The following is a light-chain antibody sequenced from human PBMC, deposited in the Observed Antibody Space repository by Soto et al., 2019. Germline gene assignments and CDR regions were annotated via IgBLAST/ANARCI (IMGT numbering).Light chain of an antibody. CDR2: DAS. J-gene: IGKJ1*01. CDR1: QGIRID. Sequence: DIQMTQSPSSLSAFVGDRVTITCRASQGIRIDLGWFQQKPGKAPKLLIYDASSLESGVPSRFSGSGSGTEFTLTISSLQPDDFATYYCQQYNSYSTFGQGTKVDIK. CDR3: QQYNSYST. V-gene: IGKV1-17*01.